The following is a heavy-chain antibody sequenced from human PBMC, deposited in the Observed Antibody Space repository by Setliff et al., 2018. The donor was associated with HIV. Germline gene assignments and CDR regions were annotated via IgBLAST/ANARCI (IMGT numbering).Heavy chain of an antibody. CDR1: GFTFSSYD. Sequence: LRLSCAASGFTFSSYDMNWARQAPGKGLMWVSRIHTDGTTTMYADFVKGRFTMSRDSAKNTLYLQMNSLRVEDTAVYYCVKWNYPNSWGQGTLVTVSS. V-gene: IGHV3-74*03. CDR2: IHTDGTTT. J-gene: IGHJ4*02. D-gene: IGHD1-7*01. CDR3: VKWNYPNS.